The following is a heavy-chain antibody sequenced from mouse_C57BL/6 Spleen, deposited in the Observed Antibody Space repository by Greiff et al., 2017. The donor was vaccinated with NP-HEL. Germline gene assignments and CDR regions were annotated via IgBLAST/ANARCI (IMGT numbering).Heavy chain of an antibody. J-gene: IGHJ3*01. V-gene: IGHV14-1*01. CDR3: TTISNLAWWAY. CDR1: GFNIKDYY. Sequence: EVQLQQSGAELVRPGASVKLSCTASGFNIKDYYMHWVKQRPEQGLEWIGRIDPEDGDTEYAPKFQGKATMTADTSSNTAYLQLSSLTSEDTAVYYCTTISNLAWWAYWGQGTLVTVSA. D-gene: IGHD2-5*01. CDR2: IDPEDGDT.